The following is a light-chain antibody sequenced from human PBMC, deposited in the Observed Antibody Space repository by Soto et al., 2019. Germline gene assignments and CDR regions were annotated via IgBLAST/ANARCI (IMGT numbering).Light chain of an antibody. V-gene: IGKV3-15*01. CDR2: GAS. J-gene: IGKJ4*01. CDR1: QRVTSN. Sequence: EIVMTQSPATLSVSPGERATLSSRASQRVTSNLAWYQQKPGQPPRRPIYGASTRATGIPARFSGSGSGTEFTLTISSLQSEDFAVYYCQQYNNWPLTFGGGTKVEIK. CDR3: QQYNNWPLT.